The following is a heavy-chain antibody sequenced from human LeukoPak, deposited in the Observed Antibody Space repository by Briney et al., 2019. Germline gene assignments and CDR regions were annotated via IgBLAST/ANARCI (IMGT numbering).Heavy chain of an antibody. V-gene: IGHV3-43*02. CDR2: ISGDGGSR. Sequence: GGSLRLSCAVSGFTFDDYAMHWVRQAPGKGLEWVSLISGDGGSRYYAGPVKGRFTVSRDNSKNSLYLQMNRLRTEDTAFYYCAKGADPLTWRMTTVAGTRFDFWGQGTLVTVSS. D-gene: IGHD6-19*01. CDR1: GFTFDDYA. CDR3: AKGADPLTWRMTTVAGTRFDF. J-gene: IGHJ4*02.